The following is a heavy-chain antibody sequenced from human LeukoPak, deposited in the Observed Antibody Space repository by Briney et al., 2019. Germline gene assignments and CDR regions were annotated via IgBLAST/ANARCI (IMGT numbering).Heavy chain of an antibody. CDR2: ISASGGST. J-gene: IGHJ6*03. V-gene: IGHV3-23*01. CDR3: AKAIPTRCYGCNMDV. D-gene: IGHD2-2*01. CDR1: GFTFSSYA. Sequence: GGSLRLSCAASGFTFSSYAMNWVRQAPGKGLEWVSTISASGGSTYHAVSVKGRFTISRDNSKNTLYLQMNTLRAEDTAVYYCAKAIPTRCYGCNMDVWGEGTTVTGSS.